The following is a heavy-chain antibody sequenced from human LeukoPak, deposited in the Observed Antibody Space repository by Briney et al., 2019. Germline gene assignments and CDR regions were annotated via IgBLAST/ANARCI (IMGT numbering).Heavy chain of an antibody. J-gene: IGHJ4*02. CDR2: TRYEEDNK. V-gene: IGHV3-30*02. CDR1: GFTFSSYG. D-gene: IGHD6-19*01. Sequence: GGSLRLSCAASGFTFSSYGMNWVRQAPGKGLEWVAFTRYEEDNKYYAESVKGRFTISRDNSKNTLYLQMNSLRVEDTAAYYCAKDTSTIAVAGTCFDYWGQGTLVTVSS. CDR3: AKDTSTIAVAGTCFDY.